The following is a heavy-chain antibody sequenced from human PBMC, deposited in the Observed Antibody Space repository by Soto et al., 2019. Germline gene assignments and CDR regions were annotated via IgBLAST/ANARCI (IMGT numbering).Heavy chain of an antibody. CDR2: VYYSGNT. CDR3: ARKGAAASYAHYYMDV. V-gene: IGHV4-59*01. CDR1: GGSISPYY. D-gene: IGHD6-13*01. Sequence: QVRLQESGPGLVKPSETLSLTCTVSGGSISPYYWSWIRQPPGKGPEWIGYVYYSGNTNYNPSLARRVTISVDTSRNRFSLNLTSATAADTAVYYCARKGAAASYAHYYMDVWGRGTAVTVSS. J-gene: IGHJ6*03.